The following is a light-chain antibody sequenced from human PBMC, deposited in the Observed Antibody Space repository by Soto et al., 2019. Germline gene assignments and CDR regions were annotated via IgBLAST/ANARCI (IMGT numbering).Light chain of an antibody. V-gene: IGLV2-14*01. CDR2: DVS. CDR1: SSAVGGYNY. CDR3: SSHTSSSTLVV. Sequence: QSALTQPASVSGSPGQSITISCTGTSSAVGGYNYVSWYQQHPGKAPKLMIYDVSNRPSGVSNRFSGSKSGNTASLTISGLQAEDEADYYCSSHTSSSTLVVFGGGTKLTVL. J-gene: IGLJ2*01.